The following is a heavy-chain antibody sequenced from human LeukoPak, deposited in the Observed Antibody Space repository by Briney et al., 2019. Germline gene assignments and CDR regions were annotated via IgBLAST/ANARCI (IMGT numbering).Heavy chain of an antibody. D-gene: IGHD3-10*01. Sequence: GGFLRLSCAASGFTFSSYSMNWVRQAPGKGLEWVSSISSSSSYIYYADSVKGRFTISRDNAKNSLYLQMNSLRAEDTAVYYCARGLEEGFGELTYNWFDPWGQGTLVTVSS. CDR3: ARGLEEGFGELTYNWFDP. CDR1: GFTFSSYS. CDR2: ISSSSSYI. J-gene: IGHJ5*02. V-gene: IGHV3-21*01.